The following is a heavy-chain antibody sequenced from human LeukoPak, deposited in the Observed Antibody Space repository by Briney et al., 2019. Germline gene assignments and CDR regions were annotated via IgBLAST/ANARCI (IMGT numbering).Heavy chain of an antibody. V-gene: IGHV4-30-2*01. D-gene: IGHD2-2*01. CDR2: IYHSGST. Sequence: SQTLSLTCTVSGGSISSGGYYWSWIRQPPGKGLEWIGYIYHSGSTYYNPSLKSRVTISVDRSKNQISLKLSSVTAADTAVYYCARNEVVPAAFDYWGQGTLVTVSS. CDR3: ARNEVVPAAFDY. CDR1: GGSISSGGYY. J-gene: IGHJ4*02.